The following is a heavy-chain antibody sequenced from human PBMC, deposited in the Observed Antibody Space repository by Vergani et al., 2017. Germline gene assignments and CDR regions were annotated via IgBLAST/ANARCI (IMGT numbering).Heavy chain of an antibody. J-gene: IGHJ5*02. CDR3: ARDWGYCSSTSCYTGWFDP. V-gene: IGHV4-30-2*01. D-gene: IGHD2-2*02. CDR2: IYHSGST. Sequence: QLQLQESGSGLVKPSQTLSLNCAVSGGSISSGGYSWSWIRQPPGKGLEWIGYIYHSGSTYYNPSLKSLVTISVDRSKNQFSLKLSSVTAADTAVYYCARDWGYCSSTSCYTGWFDPWGQGTLVTVYS. CDR1: GGSISSGGYS.